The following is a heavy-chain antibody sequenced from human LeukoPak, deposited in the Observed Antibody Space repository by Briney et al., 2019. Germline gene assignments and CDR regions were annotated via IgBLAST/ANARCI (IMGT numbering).Heavy chain of an antibody. J-gene: IGHJ6*04. Sequence: PSETLSLTCAVYGGSFSGYYWSWIRQPPGKGLEWIGEINHSGSTNYNPSLKSRVTISVDTSKNQLSLKLSSVTAADTAVYYCARGRIAARPFGMDVWGKGTTVTVSS. D-gene: IGHD6-6*01. V-gene: IGHV4-34*01. CDR1: GGSFSGYY. CDR2: INHSGST. CDR3: ARGRIAARPFGMDV.